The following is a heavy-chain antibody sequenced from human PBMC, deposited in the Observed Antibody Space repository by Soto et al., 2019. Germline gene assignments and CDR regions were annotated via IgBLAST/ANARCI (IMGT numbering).Heavy chain of an antibody. CDR1: GGSIRSLY. D-gene: IGHD2-2*01. CDR2: IHSSGTT. Sequence: SETLSLTCTVSGGSIRSLYWTWIRQSPGKALEWIGYIHSSGTTLYNPYLRSRVSISIDTPKRQISLRLSSVTAADTALYYCASSAEIHQYQNGLDVWAPGTKVNVSS. CDR3: ASSAEIHQYQNGLDV. J-gene: IGHJ6*02. V-gene: IGHV4-4*08.